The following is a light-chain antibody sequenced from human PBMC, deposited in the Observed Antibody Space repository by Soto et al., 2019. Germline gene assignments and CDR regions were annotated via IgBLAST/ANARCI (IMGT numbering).Light chain of an antibody. Sequence: QSVLTQPPSVSGTPGQRVTISCSGSRSNIGDNTVNWYQQLPGTAPKLLVYYSNQRPSGVPDRFSGSKSGTSASLAISGLQSEDEADYYCAAWDDSLNGPVFGGGTNVTVL. CDR2: YSN. CDR1: RSNIGDNT. J-gene: IGLJ2*01. V-gene: IGLV1-44*01. CDR3: AAWDDSLNGPV.